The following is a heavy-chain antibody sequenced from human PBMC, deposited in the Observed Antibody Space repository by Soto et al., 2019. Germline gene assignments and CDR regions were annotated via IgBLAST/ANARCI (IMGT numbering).Heavy chain of an antibody. CDR1: GGTFSKDA. CDR3: TRVLGYTFEPGKTRYYAMDV. J-gene: IGHJ6*02. V-gene: IGHV1-69*01. Sequence: QVQLVQSGAEVKKPGSSVTVSCKTSGGTFSKDAINWVRQAPGQGLEWMGLLIPVFGSPIYAQKFQGRIRITPDESTRTAFMDLSSLRSEDTAVYYCTRVLGYTFEPGKTRYYAMDVWGQGTTVSVSS. CDR2: LIPVFGSP. D-gene: IGHD5-18*01.